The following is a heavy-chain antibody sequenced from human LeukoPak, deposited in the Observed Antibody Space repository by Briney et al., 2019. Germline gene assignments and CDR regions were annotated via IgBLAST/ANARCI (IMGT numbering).Heavy chain of an antibody. CDR2: IDWSGGDV. CDR1: GFIFNDFA. CDR3: TKAADTSGYYRGNFDF. D-gene: IGHD3-22*01. Sequence: GGSLRLSCAASGFIFNDFAMHWLRQVPGKGLEWVSGIDWSGGDVAYADSVKGRFTISRDNAKKSLFLLMNSLRPEDTAFYYCTKAADTSGYYRGNFDFWGQGTLVAVSS. J-gene: IGHJ4*02. V-gene: IGHV3-9*01.